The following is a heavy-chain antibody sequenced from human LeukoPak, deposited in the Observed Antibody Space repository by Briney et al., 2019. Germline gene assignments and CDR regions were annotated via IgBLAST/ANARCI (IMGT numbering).Heavy chain of an antibody. CDR2: INTNTGNP. D-gene: IGHD3-10*01. V-gene: IGHV7-4-1*02. J-gene: IGHJ5*02. Sequence: GASVKVSCKASGYTFTSYAMNWVRQAPGQGLEWMGWINTNTGNPTYAQGFTGRFVFSLDTSVSTAYLQISSLKAEDTAVYYCARANMVRGVGLFFDRNWFDPWGQGTLVTVSS. CDR3: ARANMVRGVGLFFDRNWFDP. CDR1: GYTFTSYA.